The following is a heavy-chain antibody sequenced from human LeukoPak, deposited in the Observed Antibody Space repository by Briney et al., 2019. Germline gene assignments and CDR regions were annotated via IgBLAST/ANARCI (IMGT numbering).Heavy chain of an antibody. CDR3: ATGDDFWSGYYQLDY. J-gene: IGHJ4*02. D-gene: IGHD3-3*01. Sequence: GGSLRLSCAASRFTFSRYEINWVRQAPGKGLEWVSYTSSSGSIIYYADSVKGRFTISRDNAKNSLYLQMNSLRAEDTAIYYCATGDDFWSGYYQLDYWGQGALVTVSS. CDR2: TSSSGSII. V-gene: IGHV3-48*03. CDR1: RFTFSRYE.